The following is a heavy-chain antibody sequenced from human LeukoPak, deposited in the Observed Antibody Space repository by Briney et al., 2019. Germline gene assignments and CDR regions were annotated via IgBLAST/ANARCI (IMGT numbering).Heavy chain of an antibody. CDR2: INTNTGNP. V-gene: IGHV7-4-1*02. CDR3: ARKGYDFWSGYYPNRSTHGGGVVDYYYYYYMDV. Sequence: ASVKVSCKASGYTFTSYAMNWVRQAPGQGLEWMGWINTNTGNPTYAQGFTGRFVFSLDTSVSTAYLQISSLKAEDTAVYYCARKGYDFWSGYYPNRSTHGGGVVDYYYYYYMDVWGKGTTVTVSS. D-gene: IGHD3-3*01. J-gene: IGHJ6*03. CDR1: GYTFTSYA.